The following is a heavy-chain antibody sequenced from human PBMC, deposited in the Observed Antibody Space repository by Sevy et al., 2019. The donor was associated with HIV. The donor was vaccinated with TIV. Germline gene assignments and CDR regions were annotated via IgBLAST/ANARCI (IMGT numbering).Heavy chain of an antibody. Sequence: GGSLRLSCAGSGFTFSSYAMNWVRQAPGKGLEWVSAISGNGGSTFYADSVKGRFSISRDNSKNTLYLQMNCLRAEDTAIYYCAKDLLIVVGEGMDVWGQGTTVTVSS. J-gene: IGHJ6*02. V-gene: IGHV3-23*01. CDR1: GFTFSSYA. CDR2: ISGNGGST. D-gene: IGHD2-2*01. CDR3: AKDLLIVVGEGMDV.